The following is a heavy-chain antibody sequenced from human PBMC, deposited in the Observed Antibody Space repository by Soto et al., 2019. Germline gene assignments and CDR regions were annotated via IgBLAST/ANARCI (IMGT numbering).Heavy chain of an antibody. CDR2: ISGSGDTT. J-gene: IGHJ5*02. CDR1: GFSFSSYA. CDR3: ASHTRLTPGSTSWDNWFDP. Sequence: PGGSLRLSCAASGFSFSSYAMSWVRQAPGKGLEWVSAISGSGDTTYYADSVKGRFTISRDNARNTLYLQMNSLRDEDTAVYYCASHTRLTPGSTSWDNWFDPCGQVTLVTVSP. V-gene: IGHV3-23*01. D-gene: IGHD2-2*02.